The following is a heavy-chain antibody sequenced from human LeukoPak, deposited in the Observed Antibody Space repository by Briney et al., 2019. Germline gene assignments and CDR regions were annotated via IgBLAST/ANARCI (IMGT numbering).Heavy chain of an antibody. CDR2: IIPIFGTA. D-gene: IGHD2-2*02. J-gene: IGHJ6*03. CDR1: GGTFSSYA. Sequence: GASVKVSCKASGGTFSSYAISWVRQAPGQGLEWMGGIIPIFGTANYAQKFQGRVTITTDESTSTAYMELSSLRSEDTAVYYCVQIVVVPAAIPGYYYYYMDVWGKGTTVTVSS. CDR3: VQIVVVPAAIPGYYYYYMDV. V-gene: IGHV1-69*05.